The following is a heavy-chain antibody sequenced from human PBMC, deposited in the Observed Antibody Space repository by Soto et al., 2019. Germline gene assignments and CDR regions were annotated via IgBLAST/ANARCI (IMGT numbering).Heavy chain of an antibody. V-gene: IGHV1-18*04. D-gene: IGHD6-19*01. J-gene: IGHJ3*02. CDR3: AREGVIAVLGDAFDI. CDR2: ISPYNGNT. Sequence: GXSVKVSCKASGYTFTSYSMSWVRQAPVQGLEWMGWISPYNGNTKYAQKLQGRVTMTTDTSTSTAYMELRRLRSDDTAIYYCAREGVIAVLGDAFDIWGQGTMVTVSS. CDR1: GYTFTSYS.